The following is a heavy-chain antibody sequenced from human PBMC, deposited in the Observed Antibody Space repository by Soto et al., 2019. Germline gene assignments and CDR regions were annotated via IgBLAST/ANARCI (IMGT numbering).Heavy chain of an antibody. CDR1: GFTVSSNY. V-gene: IGHV3-53*01. J-gene: IGHJ4*02. CDR3: ANSPAYYSGTSGYSGSLDY. D-gene: IGHD3-22*01. Sequence: PGGSLRLSCAASGFTVSSNYMSWVRQAPGKGLEWVSVICSGGSTYYADSVKGRFTISRDNSKNTLYLQMNSLRAEDTAVYYCANSPAYYSGTSGYSGSLDYWGQGTLVTVSS. CDR2: ICSGGST.